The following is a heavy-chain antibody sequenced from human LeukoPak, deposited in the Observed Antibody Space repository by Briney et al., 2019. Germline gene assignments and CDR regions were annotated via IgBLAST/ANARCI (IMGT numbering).Heavy chain of an antibody. V-gene: IGHV1-69*05. D-gene: IGHD2-8*01. CDR2: IIPIFGTA. J-gene: IGHJ2*01. CDR3: ARDESRMGDWYFDL. CDR1: GGSFSSYA. Sequence: SVKVSCKASGGSFSSYAISWVRQAPGQGLEWMGGIIPIFGTANYAQKFQGRVTITTDESTSTAYMELSSLRSEDTAVYYCARDESRMGDWYFDLWGRGALVTVSS.